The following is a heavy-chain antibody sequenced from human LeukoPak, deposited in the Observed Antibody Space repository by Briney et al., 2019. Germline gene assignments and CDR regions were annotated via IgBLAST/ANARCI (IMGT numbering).Heavy chain of an antibody. J-gene: IGHJ4*02. CDR2: IYYSGST. Sequence: SETLSLTCTVSGGSISSYYWSWIRQPPGKGLEWIGYIYYSGSTNYNPSLKSRVTISVDTSKNQFSLKLSSVTAADTAVYYCAGTYYYDSSGYYWRRWGQGTLVTVSS. CDR3: AGTYYYDSSGYYWRR. D-gene: IGHD3-22*01. V-gene: IGHV4-59*01. CDR1: GGSISSYY.